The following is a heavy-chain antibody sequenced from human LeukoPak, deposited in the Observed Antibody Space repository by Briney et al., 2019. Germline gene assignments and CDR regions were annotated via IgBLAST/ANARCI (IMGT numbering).Heavy chain of an antibody. CDR1: GRSFSSYY. D-gene: IGHD3-10*01. J-gene: IGHJ6*02. CDR2: INHSGST. CDR3: ARVKVRGVPHRYYYYDGMDV. V-gene: IGHV4-34*01. Sequence: SETLALACAVYGRSFSSYYWSWIRQPPGKGLEWIGEINHSGSTNYNPSLKSRVTISVDTSKNQFSLKLSPVTAADTAVYYCARVKVRGVPHRYYYYDGMDVWGQGTTVTVSS.